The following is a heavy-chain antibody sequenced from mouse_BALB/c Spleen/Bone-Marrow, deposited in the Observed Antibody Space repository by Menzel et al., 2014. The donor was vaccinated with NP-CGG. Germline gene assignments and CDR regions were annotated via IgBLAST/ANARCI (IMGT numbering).Heavy chain of an antibody. Sequence: VQLQQSGPELVKPGASVKISCKASGYAFSSSWMNWVKQRPGQGLEWIGRIYPGGGDTNYNGKFKGKATLTADKSSSTAYMQLSTLTSVDSAVYFCAKHAYGNSYWYFDVWGAGTTVTVSS. CDR3: AKHAYGNSYWYFDV. J-gene: IGHJ1*01. CDR1: GYAFSSSW. CDR2: IYPGGGDT. D-gene: IGHD2-1*01. V-gene: IGHV1-82*01.